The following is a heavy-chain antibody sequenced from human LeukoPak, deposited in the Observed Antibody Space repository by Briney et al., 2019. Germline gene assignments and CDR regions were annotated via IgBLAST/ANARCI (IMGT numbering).Heavy chain of an antibody. CDR2: IYTSGST. Sequence: SETLSLTCTVSGGSFSIYYWTWIRQPAGKGLEWIGRIYTSGSTNYNPSLKSRVTMSVDTSKNQFSLKLSSVTAADTAVYYCARRGGYSGYGPFDYWGQGTLVTVSS. CDR3: ARRGGYSGYGPFDY. CDR1: GGSFSIYY. J-gene: IGHJ4*02. D-gene: IGHD5-12*01. V-gene: IGHV4-4*07.